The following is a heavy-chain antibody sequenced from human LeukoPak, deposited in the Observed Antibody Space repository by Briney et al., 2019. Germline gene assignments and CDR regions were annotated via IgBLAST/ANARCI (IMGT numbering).Heavy chain of an antibody. CDR3: AREPYDILTGYLDY. CDR2: IYHSGST. CDR1: GGSISSYY. Sequence: SETLSLTCTVSGGSISSYYWSWIRQPPGKGLEWIGSIYHSGSTYYNPSLKSRVTISVDTSKNQLSLKLNSVTAADTAVYYCAREPYDILTGYLDYWGQGTLVTVSS. D-gene: IGHD3-9*01. V-gene: IGHV4-38-2*02. J-gene: IGHJ4*02.